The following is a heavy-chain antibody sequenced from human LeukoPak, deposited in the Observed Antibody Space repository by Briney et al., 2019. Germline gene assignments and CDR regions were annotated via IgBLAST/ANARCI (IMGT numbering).Heavy chain of an antibody. CDR1: GFTFSSYA. J-gene: IGHJ3*02. D-gene: IGHD3-3*01. CDR3: AKEIAALLDFWSGPDAFDI. CDR2: ISGSGGST. V-gene: IGHV3-23*01. Sequence: GGSLRLSCAASGFTFSSYAMSWVRQAPGKGLEWVSAISGSGGSTYYADSVKGRFTISRDNSKNTLYLQMNSLRAEDTAVYYCAKEIAALLDFWSGPDAFDIWGQGTMVTVSS.